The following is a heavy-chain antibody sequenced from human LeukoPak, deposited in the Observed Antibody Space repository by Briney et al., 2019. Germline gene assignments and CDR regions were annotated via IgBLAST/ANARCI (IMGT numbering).Heavy chain of an antibody. CDR1: GGSISSYY. CDR2: IYTSGST. J-gene: IGHJ4*02. CDR3: AGEPHYYDSSGYPVH. V-gene: IGHV4-4*07. D-gene: IGHD3-22*01. Sequence: SETLSLTCTVSGGSISSYYWSWIRQPAGKGLEWIGRIYTSGSTNYNPSLKSRVTMSVDTSKNQFSLKLSSVTAADTAVYYCAGEPHYYDSSGYPVHWGQGTLVTVSS.